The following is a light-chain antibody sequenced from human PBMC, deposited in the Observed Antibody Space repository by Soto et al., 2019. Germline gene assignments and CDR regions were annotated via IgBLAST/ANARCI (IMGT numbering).Light chain of an antibody. CDR2: DAS. Sequence: EFVLTQSPGTLSLSPGERATLSCRASQTVRNNYLAWYQQKPGQAPRLLIYDASSRATGIPDRFSGGGSGTDFTLTISRLEPEDFAVYYCQHYGSSSYTFGQGTKVDIK. CDR1: QTVRNNY. J-gene: IGKJ2*01. V-gene: IGKV3-20*01. CDR3: QHYGSSSYT.